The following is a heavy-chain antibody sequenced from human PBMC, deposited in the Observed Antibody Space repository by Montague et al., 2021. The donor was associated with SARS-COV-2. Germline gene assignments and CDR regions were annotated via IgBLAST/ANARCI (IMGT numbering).Heavy chain of an antibody. J-gene: IGHJ3*02. CDR2: IYFNGHS. V-gene: IGHV4-39*01. D-gene: IGHD2-2*01. Sequence: SETLSLTCTVSGGSISNSHYYCAWIRQPPGKGLEWNGSIYFNGHSYYNPSLKNRASISLDTSKNQYYLKLNSVAAADTAVYYCARQPPYQTGALDIWGQGTMVTVSS. CDR1: GGSISNSHYY. CDR3: ARQPPYQTGALDI.